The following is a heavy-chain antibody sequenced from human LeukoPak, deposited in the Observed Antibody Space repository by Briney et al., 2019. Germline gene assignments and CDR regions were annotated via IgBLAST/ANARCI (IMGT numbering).Heavy chain of an antibody. CDR1: GFTFSSYA. Sequence: GGSLRLSCAASGFTFSSYAMHWVRRAPGKGLEYVSAISSNGGSTYYANSVKGRFTISRDNSKNTLYLQMGSLRAEDMAVYYCARQAKNDFWNGYYFDYWGQGTLVTVSS. CDR3: ARQAKNDFWNGYYFDY. V-gene: IGHV3-64*01. CDR2: ISSNGGST. J-gene: IGHJ4*02. D-gene: IGHD3-3*01.